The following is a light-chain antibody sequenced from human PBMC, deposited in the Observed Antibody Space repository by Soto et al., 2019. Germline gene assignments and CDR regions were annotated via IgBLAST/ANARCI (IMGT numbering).Light chain of an antibody. CDR1: LNINNF. Sequence: EIVLTQSPATLSLSPGERATLSCRASLNINNFLAWYQQRPGQVPRLLIYDASNRATGVPARFSGSGSGTDCTLTISNLEPEDFAVYYCQQRRNWPITFGGGTKVEIK. CDR3: QQRRNWPIT. V-gene: IGKV3-11*01. J-gene: IGKJ4*01. CDR2: DAS.